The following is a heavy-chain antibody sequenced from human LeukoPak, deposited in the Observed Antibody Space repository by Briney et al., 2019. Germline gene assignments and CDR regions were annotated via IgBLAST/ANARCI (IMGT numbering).Heavy chain of an antibody. D-gene: IGHD3-22*01. CDR2: ISSSSSTI. Sequence: GGSLRLSCAASGFTFSSHSMNWVRQAPGKGLEWVSYISSSSSTIYYADSVKGRFTISRDSAKNSLYLQMNSLRAEDTAVYYCARGAYYYEDWGQGTLVTVSS. CDR3: ARGAYYYED. CDR1: GFTFSSHS. J-gene: IGHJ4*02. V-gene: IGHV3-48*01.